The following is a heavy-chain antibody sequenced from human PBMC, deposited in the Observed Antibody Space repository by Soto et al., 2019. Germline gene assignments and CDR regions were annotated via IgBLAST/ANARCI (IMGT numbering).Heavy chain of an antibody. CDR3: ARDGGAALLFDY. D-gene: IGHD6-6*01. CDR1: GGSISSSSYY. V-gene: IGHV4-39*07. CDR2: IYYSGST. Sequence: SETLSLTCTVSGGSISSSSYYWGWIRQPPGKGLEWIGSIYYSGSTYYNPSLKSRVTISVDTSKNQFSLKLSSVTAADTAVYYCARDGGAALLFDYWGQGTLVTVSS. J-gene: IGHJ4*02.